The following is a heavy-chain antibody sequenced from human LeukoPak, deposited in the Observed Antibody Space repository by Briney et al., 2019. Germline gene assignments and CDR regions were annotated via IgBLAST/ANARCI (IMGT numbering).Heavy chain of an antibody. CDR3: AREKLDYYDFWSGYYL. Sequence: AGGSLRLSCAASGFTFSSYSMNWVRQAPGKGLEWVSYISSSSSTIYYADSVKGRFTISRDNAKNSLYLQMNSLRAEDTAVYYCAREKLDYYDFWSGYYLWGQGTLVIVSS. CDR1: GFTFSSYS. D-gene: IGHD3-3*01. V-gene: IGHV3-48*01. CDR2: ISSSSSTI. J-gene: IGHJ4*02.